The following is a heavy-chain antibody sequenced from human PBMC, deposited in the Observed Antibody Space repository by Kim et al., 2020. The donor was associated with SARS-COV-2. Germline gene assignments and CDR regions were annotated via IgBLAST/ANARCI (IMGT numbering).Heavy chain of an antibody. J-gene: IGHJ4*02. D-gene: IGHD2-2*01. Sequence: NPSLKGRVTISADTSKKQFSLKLSSVTAADTALYYCARYQSSTTSSPLDYWGQGTLVTVSS. CDR3: ARYQSSTTSSPLDY. V-gene: IGHV4-39*01.